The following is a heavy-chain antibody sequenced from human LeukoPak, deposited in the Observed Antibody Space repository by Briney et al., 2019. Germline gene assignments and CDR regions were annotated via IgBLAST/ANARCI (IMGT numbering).Heavy chain of an antibody. Sequence: GGSLRLSCAASGFTFSSYSMNWVRQAPGKGLEWVSHISGSGRTMYYADSVKGRFTISRDNAKKSLSLQMNSLRAEDTAVYYCAREDASAIDYWGQGALVTVSS. V-gene: IGHV3-48*04. CDR1: GFTFSSYS. CDR2: ISGSGRTM. D-gene: IGHD2-2*01. J-gene: IGHJ4*02. CDR3: AREDASAIDY.